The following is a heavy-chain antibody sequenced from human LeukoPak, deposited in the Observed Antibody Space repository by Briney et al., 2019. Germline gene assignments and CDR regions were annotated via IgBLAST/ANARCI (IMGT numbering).Heavy chain of an antibody. J-gene: IGHJ4*02. CDR1: GGTFSSYA. Sequence: ASVKVSCKASGGTFSSYAISWVRQAPGQGLEWMGGIIPIFGTANYAQKFQGRVTITADKSTSTAYMELSSLRSEDTAVYYCVRYYYGSGSFFDYWGQGTLVTVSS. CDR2: IIPIFGTA. CDR3: VRYYYGSGSFFDY. D-gene: IGHD3-10*01. V-gene: IGHV1-69*06.